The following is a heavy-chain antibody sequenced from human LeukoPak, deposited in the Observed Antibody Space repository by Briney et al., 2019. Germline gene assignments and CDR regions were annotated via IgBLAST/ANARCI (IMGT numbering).Heavy chain of an antibody. D-gene: IGHD5-12*01. CDR2: ISAYNGNT. J-gene: IGHJ3*02. V-gene: IGHV1-18*01. CDR3: ARDYGYSGYDTPHDAFDI. Sequence: ASVKVSCKASGNTFTSCGISWVRQAPGQGLEWMGWISAYNGNTNYAQKLQGRVTMTTDTSTSTAYMELRSLRSDDTAVYYCARDYGYSGYDTPHDAFDIWGQGTMVTVSS. CDR1: GNTFTSCG.